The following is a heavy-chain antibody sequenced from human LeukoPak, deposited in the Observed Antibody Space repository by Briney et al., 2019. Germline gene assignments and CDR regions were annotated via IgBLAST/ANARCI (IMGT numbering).Heavy chain of an antibody. CDR1: GFTFSSYW. D-gene: IGHD2-2*01. Sequence: PEGSLRLSCAASGFTFSSYWMSWVRQAPGKGLEWVANIKQDGSEKYYVDSVKGRFTISRDNAKNSLYLQMNSLRAEDTAVYYCAREWEYCSSTSCYPTFDYWGQGTLVTVSS. CDR3: AREWEYCSSTSCYPTFDY. CDR2: IKQDGSEK. J-gene: IGHJ4*02. V-gene: IGHV3-7*01.